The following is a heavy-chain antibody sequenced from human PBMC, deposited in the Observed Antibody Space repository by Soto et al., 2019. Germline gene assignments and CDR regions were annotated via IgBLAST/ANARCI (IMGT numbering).Heavy chain of an antibody. Sequence: VQLQESGPGLVKPWETLSLTCSVSGGSIISHYWSWIRQPPGKGLEWIGYIHYTGSTDYNPSLKSRLTISVDTSKNQFSLKLSSVTAADTAVYYCARGGWSLDYWGQGTLVTVSS. CDR1: GGSIISHY. J-gene: IGHJ4*02. CDR3: ARGGWSLDY. V-gene: IGHV4-59*11. D-gene: IGHD2-15*01. CDR2: IHYTGST.